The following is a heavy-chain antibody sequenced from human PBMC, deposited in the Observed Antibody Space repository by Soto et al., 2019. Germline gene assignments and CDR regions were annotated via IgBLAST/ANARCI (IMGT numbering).Heavy chain of an antibody. V-gene: IGHV3-53*02. CDR3: ARERRFDLGMGMDV. J-gene: IGHJ6*02. D-gene: IGHD3-10*01. Sequence: EVQLVETGGGLIQPGGSLRLSCAASGFTVSSNYMSWVRQAPGKGLEWVSVIYSGGSTYYADSVKGRFTISRDNSKNTLYLQMNRLRAEDTAVYYCARERRFDLGMGMDVWGQGTTVTVSS. CDR1: GFTVSSNY. CDR2: IYSGGST.